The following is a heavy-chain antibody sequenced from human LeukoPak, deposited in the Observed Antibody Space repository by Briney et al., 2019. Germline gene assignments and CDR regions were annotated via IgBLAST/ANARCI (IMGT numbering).Heavy chain of an antibody. Sequence: GESLKISCKGSGYNFATYWIGWVRQLPGKGLEWMGIIYPDDSDTRYSPSFQGQVTISADMSTNTAYLQWSSLRASDTAMYYCARRQGYKVRKYFYYYMDVWGQGTTVTVSS. J-gene: IGHJ6*03. CDR1: GYNFATYW. CDR3: ARRQGYKVRKYFYYYMDV. V-gene: IGHV5-51*01. CDR2: IYPDDSDT. D-gene: IGHD1-14*01.